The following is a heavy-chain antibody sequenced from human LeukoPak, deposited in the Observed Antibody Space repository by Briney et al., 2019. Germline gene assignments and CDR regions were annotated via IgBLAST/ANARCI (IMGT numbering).Heavy chain of an antibody. J-gene: IGHJ4*02. CDR3: ARDRATITGTTDLTDGGY. V-gene: IGHV1-69*04. CDR1: GGTFSSYA. Sequence: SVKVSCKASGGTFSSYAICWVRQAPGQGLEWMGRIIPILGIANYAQKFQGRVTITADKSTSTAYMELSSLRSEDTAVYYCARDRATITGTTDLTDGGYWGQGTLVTVSS. D-gene: IGHD1-20*01. CDR2: IIPILGIA.